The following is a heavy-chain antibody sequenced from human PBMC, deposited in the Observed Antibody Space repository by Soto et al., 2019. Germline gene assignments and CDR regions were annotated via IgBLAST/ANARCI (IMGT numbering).Heavy chain of an antibody. CDR1: GFTFSSYG. V-gene: IGHV3-33*08. CDR3: ARDPTSYSSSWYWYFDL. Sequence: GGSLRLSCAASGFTFSSYGMHWVRQAPGKGLEWVAVIWYDGSNKYYADSVKGRFTISRDNSKNTLYLQMNSLRAEDTAVYYCARDPTSYSSSWYWYFDLWGRGTLVTVSS. J-gene: IGHJ2*01. CDR2: IWYDGSNK. D-gene: IGHD6-13*01.